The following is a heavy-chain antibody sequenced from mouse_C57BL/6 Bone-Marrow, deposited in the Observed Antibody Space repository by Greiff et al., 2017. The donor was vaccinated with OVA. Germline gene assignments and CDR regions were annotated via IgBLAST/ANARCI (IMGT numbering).Heavy chain of an antibody. CDR1: GFNIKDDY. V-gene: IGHV14-4*01. Sequence: VQLKKSGAELVRPGASVKLSCTASGFNIKDDYMHWVKQRPEQGLEWIGWIDPENGDTEYASKFQGKATITADTSSNTAYLQLSSLTSEDTAVYYCTTDGYFDVWGTGTTVTVSS. CDR3: TTDGYFDV. J-gene: IGHJ1*03. CDR2: IDPENGDT.